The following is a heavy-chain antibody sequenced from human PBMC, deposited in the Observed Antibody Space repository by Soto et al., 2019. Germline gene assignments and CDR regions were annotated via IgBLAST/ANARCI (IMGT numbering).Heavy chain of an antibody. V-gene: IGHV4-39*01. Sequence: WETLSRTCTVSGGSISSSSYYWGWIRQPPGKGLERIGSLYLGGSTYYNPSLKSRVTISVDTSNNQFSLKLSFVTAADTAVYYCVGSGYSPFDYWGQGTLVTVSS. CDR3: VGSGYSPFDY. D-gene: IGHD3-22*01. J-gene: IGHJ4*02. CDR1: GGSISSSSYY. CDR2: LYLGGST.